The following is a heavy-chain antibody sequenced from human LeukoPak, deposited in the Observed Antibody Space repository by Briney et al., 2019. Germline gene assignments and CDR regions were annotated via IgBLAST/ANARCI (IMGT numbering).Heavy chain of an antibody. CDR1: GFSISSGYY. V-gene: IGHV4-38-2*01. CDR3: ARSMTTVTMDV. CDR2: IFHSGNT. Sequence: SETLSLTCAVSGFSISSGYYWGWIWQPPEKGLEWIGSIFHSGNTYYNPSLKSRVTISVDTSKNQFSLKLRSVTAADTAVYYCARSMTTVTMDVWGKGTTVTISS. J-gene: IGHJ6*04. D-gene: IGHD4-17*01.